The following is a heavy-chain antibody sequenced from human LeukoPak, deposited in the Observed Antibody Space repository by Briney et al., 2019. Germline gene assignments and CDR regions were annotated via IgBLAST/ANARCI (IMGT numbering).Heavy chain of an antibody. J-gene: IGHJ4*02. D-gene: IGHD4/OR15-4a*01. V-gene: IGHV3-9*03. CDR3: AKGGPTVPTLPFDY. CDR1: GFTFDDYA. CDR2: ISWNSGSI. Sequence: GGSLRLSCPASGFTFDDYAMHWVRQAPGKGLEWVSGISWNSGSIGYADSVKGRFTISRDNAKNSLYLQMNSLRAEDMALYYCAKGGPTVPTLPFDYWGQGTLVTVSS.